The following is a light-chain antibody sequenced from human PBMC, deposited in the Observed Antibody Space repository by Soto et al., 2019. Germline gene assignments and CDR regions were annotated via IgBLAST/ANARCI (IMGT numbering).Light chain of an antibody. Sequence: QSVLTQPPSASGTPGQRVTISCSGSSSNIGSNYVYWYQQLPGTAPKLLIYSNNQRPSGVPDRFSGSKSGTSASLAISGLRSEDEADYYCAAWDDSLSGFYVFGTGIKVTVL. CDR3: AAWDDSLSGFYV. J-gene: IGLJ1*01. CDR2: SNN. V-gene: IGLV1-47*02. CDR1: SSNIGSNY.